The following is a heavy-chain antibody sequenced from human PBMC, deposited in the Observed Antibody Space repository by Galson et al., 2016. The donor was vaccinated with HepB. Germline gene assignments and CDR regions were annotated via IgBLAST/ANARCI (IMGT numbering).Heavy chain of an antibody. CDR1: GGSISTYY. CDR2: IHYSGST. D-gene: IGHD3-16*01. CDR3: ARAPDGGFDVYGWSH. J-gene: IGHJ4*02. V-gene: IGHV4-59*12. Sequence: SETLSLTCTVSGGSISTYYWSWIRQPPGKSLEWIGYIHYSGSTNCSPSLKTRVTISVDTSQNQFSLNLRSVTAADTATYYCARAPDGGFDVYGWSHWGQGALVTVSS.